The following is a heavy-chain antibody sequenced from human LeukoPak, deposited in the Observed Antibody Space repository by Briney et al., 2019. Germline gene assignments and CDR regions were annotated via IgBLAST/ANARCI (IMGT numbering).Heavy chain of an antibody. J-gene: IGHJ4*02. CDR1: GYTFTSYD. V-gene: IGHV1-8*01. CDR2: MNPNSGNT. CDR3: ARVYDSSGYFPRAFDY. Sequence: ASVKVSCKASGYTFTSYDINWVRQATGQGLEWMGWMNPNSGNTGYAQKFQGRVTMTRNTSISTAYMELSSLRSEDAAVYYCARVYDSSGYFPRAFDYWGQGTLVTVSS. D-gene: IGHD3-22*01.